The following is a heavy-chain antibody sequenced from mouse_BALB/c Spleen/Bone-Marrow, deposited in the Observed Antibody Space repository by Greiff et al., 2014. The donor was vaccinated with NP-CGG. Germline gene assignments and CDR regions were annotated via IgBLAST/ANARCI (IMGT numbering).Heavy chain of an antibody. CDR2: IDPANGNT. V-gene: IGHV14-3*02. J-gene: IGHJ3*01. CDR1: GFNIKDTY. CDR3: AAYYYGSSQFAY. Sequence: ESRAELVKPGASVKLSCTASGFNIKDTYMHWVKQRPEQGLEWIGRIDPANGNTKYDPKFQGKATITADTSSNTAYLQLSSLTPEDTAVYYCAAYYYGSSQFAYWGQGTLVTVSA. D-gene: IGHD1-1*01.